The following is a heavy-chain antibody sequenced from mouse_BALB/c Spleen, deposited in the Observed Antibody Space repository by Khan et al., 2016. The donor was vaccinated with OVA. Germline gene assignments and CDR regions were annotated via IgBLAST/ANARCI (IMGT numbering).Heavy chain of an antibody. Sequence: QIQLVQSGPELKKPGETVRISCKASGYTFTTAGIPWVQKMPGKGLKWIGWINTHSGVPKYAEDFKGRFAFSLEISVNTAYLQITNLKNEDTATYYCARGGGAYYRNDGGAMEYWGRGTSVTVS. CDR3: ARGGGAYYRNDGGAMEY. V-gene: IGHV9-4*02. D-gene: IGHD2-14*01. J-gene: IGHJ4*01. CDR1: GYTFTTAG. CDR2: INTHSGVP.